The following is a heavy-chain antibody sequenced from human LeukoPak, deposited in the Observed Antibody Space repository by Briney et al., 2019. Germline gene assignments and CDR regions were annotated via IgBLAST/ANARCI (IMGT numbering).Heavy chain of an antibody. J-gene: IGHJ4*02. CDR3: ARSKGGIIAAAVFDY. V-gene: IGHV4-59*01. CDR1: GDSISSYY. Sequence: SETLSLTCTVSGDSISSYYWSWIRQPPGKGLGWIGYIYYSASTNYNPSLKSRVTISVDTSKNQFSLKLSSVTAADTAVYYCARSKGGIIAAAVFDYWGQGTLVTVSS. D-gene: IGHD6-13*01. CDR2: IYYSAST.